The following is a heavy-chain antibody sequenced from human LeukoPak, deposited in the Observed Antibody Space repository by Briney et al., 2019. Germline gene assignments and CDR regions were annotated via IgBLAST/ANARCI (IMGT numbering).Heavy chain of an antibody. Sequence: GASVKVSCKASGYTFTSYDINWVRQATGQGLEWMGWMNPNSGNTGYAQKFQGRVTMTRNTSISTAYMELSSLRSEDTAVYYCARIGRIRYFDWLLHYYYYYMDVWGKGTTVTIS. CDR1: GYTFTSYD. CDR2: MNPNSGNT. D-gene: IGHD3-9*01. V-gene: IGHV1-8*01. CDR3: ARIGRIRYFDWLLHYYYYYMDV. J-gene: IGHJ6*03.